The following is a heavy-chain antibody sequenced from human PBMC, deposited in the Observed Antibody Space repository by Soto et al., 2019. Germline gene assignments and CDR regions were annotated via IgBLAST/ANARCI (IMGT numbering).Heavy chain of an antibody. Sequence: SVKVSCKASGYDFNRYGITWVRQAHGQGLEWLGWISPYSDDTKYAQKLQGRVTVTMDRSSRTVYMDLRSLRSNDTAIYYCARGGYYDSSGSRNYHYYGMNVWGQGTTVTVSS. CDR1: GYDFNRYG. V-gene: IGHV1-18*01. D-gene: IGHD3-22*01. J-gene: IGHJ6*02. CDR2: ISPYSDDT. CDR3: ARGGYYDSSGSRNYHYYGMNV.